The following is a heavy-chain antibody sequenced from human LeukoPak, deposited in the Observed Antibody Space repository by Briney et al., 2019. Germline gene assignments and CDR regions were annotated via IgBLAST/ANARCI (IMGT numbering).Heavy chain of an antibody. CDR1: GFTFRSYA. CDR2: ISGSGGST. Sequence: GGSLRLSCAASGFTFRSYAMSWVRQAPGKGLEWVSGISGSGGSTNYADSVKGRLTISRDNSKISRDNSKNTLYLQMSSLRAEDTAVYYCAILPPSDHEGDYYYYYYMDVWGKGTTVTVSS. CDR3: AILPPSDHEGDYYYYYYMDV. V-gene: IGHV3-23*01. D-gene: IGHD1-14*01. J-gene: IGHJ6*03.